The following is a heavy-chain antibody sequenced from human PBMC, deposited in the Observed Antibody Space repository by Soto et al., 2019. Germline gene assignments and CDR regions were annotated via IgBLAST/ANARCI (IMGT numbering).Heavy chain of an antibody. J-gene: IGHJ3*01. CDR3: ATRSGGGGAFDF. D-gene: IGHD3-10*01. V-gene: IGHV3-48*03. CDR2: ISSSGSNI. CDR1: GFTFSSYE. Sequence: LRLSCAASGFTFSSYEMNWVRQAPGKGLEWVSYISSSGSNIYYADSVQGRFTISRDNAKNSLYPQMNSLRAEDTAVYYCATRSGGGGAFDFWGQGTMVTVSS.